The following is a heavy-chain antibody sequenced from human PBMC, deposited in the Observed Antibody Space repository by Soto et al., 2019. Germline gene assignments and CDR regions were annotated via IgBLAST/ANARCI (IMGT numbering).Heavy chain of an antibody. J-gene: IGHJ3*02. V-gene: IGHV4-34*01. CDR3: ARGIVYYYDSSGYSGVIDAFDI. CDR1: GGSFSGYY. Sequence: QVQLQQWGAGLFKPSETLSLTCAVYGGSFSGYYWSWIRQPPGKGLEWIGEINHSGSTNYNPSLKSRVTISVDTSKNQFSLKLSSVTAADTAVYYCARGIVYYYDSSGYSGVIDAFDIWGQGTMVTVSS. CDR2: INHSGST. D-gene: IGHD3-22*01.